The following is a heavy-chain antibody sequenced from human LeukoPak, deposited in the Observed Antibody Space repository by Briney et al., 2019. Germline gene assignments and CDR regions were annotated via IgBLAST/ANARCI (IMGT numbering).Heavy chain of an antibody. CDR2: INSSGGNT. J-gene: IGHJ5*02. V-gene: IGHV1-46*01. D-gene: IGHD3-10*01. CDR1: GYTFTSYY. CDR3: ARDPQRITMVRGVTNWFDP. Sequence: ASVKVSCKASGYTFTSYYMYWVRQAPGQGLEWMGIINSSGGNTSYAQNFQGRVTMTTDTSTSTAYMELRSLRSDDTAVYYCARDPQRITMVRGVTNWFDPWGQGTLVTVSS.